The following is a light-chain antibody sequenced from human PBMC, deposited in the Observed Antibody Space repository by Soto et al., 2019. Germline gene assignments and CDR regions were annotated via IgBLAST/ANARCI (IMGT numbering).Light chain of an antibody. CDR3: QHYGYPQWT. Sequence: EIVMTQSPATLSVSPGERATLSCRASQSVSSNLAWYQQKPGQPPRLLIYAVSSRGYGVPDRFSGSGSGTDFTLTISRLEPEDFAVYYCQHYGYPQWTFGQGTKVDIK. CDR1: QSVSSN. CDR2: AVS. V-gene: IGKV3D-15*01. J-gene: IGKJ1*01.